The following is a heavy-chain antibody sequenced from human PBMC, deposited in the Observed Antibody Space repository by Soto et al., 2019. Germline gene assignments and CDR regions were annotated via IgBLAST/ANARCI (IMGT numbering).Heavy chain of an antibody. CDR2: ISGSGGST. J-gene: IGHJ4*02. CDR1: GFTFSSYA. Sequence: GGSLRLSCAASGFTFSSYAMSWVRQAPGKGLEWVLAISGSGGSTYYADSVKGRFTISRDNSKNTLYLQMNSLRAEDTAVYYCAKPTKTGTTGILFDYWGQGTLVTVSS. CDR3: AKPTKTGTTGILFDY. V-gene: IGHV3-23*01. D-gene: IGHD1-7*01.